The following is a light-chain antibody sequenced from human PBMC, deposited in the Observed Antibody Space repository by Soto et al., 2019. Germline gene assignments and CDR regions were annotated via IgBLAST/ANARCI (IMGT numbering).Light chain of an antibody. CDR2: GAS. V-gene: IGKV3-15*01. J-gene: IGKJ1*01. CDR3: QQYNNWPQT. Sequence: EIVLTQSPATVSVSPGERPTLSCRASQSVRSSLAWYQQTPGQAPRLLIYGASTRETGIPVRFSGSGAGTVCTLTISGLQSEDVAVDDCQQYNNWPQTFGQGTQVDNK. CDR1: QSVRSS.